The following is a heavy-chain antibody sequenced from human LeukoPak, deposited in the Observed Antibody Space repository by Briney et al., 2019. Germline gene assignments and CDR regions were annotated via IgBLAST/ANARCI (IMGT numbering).Heavy chain of an antibody. Sequence: GGSLKLSCAASGFTFSGSAMHWVRQASGKGLERVGRIRSEGNSYATAYAASVKGRFTISRDDSKNTAYLQMNRLKTEDTAVYYCARLGTGEAFDIWGQGTMVTVSS. J-gene: IGHJ3*02. CDR2: IRSEGNSYAT. D-gene: IGHD7-27*01. CDR3: ARLGTGEAFDI. CDR1: GFTFSGSA. V-gene: IGHV3-73*01.